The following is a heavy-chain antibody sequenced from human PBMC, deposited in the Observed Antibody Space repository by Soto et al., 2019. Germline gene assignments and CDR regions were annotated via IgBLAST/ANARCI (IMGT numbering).Heavy chain of an antibody. J-gene: IGHJ3*02. CDR2: ISYDGSNK. CDR1: GFTFSSYA. V-gene: IGHV3-30-3*01. D-gene: IGHD6-19*01. Sequence: GGSLRLSCAASGFTFSSYAMHWVRQAPGKGLEWVAVISYDGSNKYYADSVEGRFTISRDNSKNTLYLQMNSMRAEDTAVYYCARVRVAGTGNDAFDIWGQGTMVTVSS. CDR3: ARVRVAGTGNDAFDI.